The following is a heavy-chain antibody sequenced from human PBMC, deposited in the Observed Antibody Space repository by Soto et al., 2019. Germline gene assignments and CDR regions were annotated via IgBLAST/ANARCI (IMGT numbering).Heavy chain of an antibody. V-gene: IGHV4-59*08. CDR1: GGSISTYY. CDR2: IYYTGST. CDR3: ARFSPLTPGGVAFDI. D-gene: IGHD3-10*01. J-gene: IGHJ3*02. Sequence: QVQLQESGPGLVKPSETLSLTCTVSGGSISTYYWSWIRQPPGKGLEWIGDIYYTGSTNYNPSLKSRVTISVHTSKNPFSLKLSSVTAADTAVYYCARFSPLTPGGVAFDIWGQGTMVTISS.